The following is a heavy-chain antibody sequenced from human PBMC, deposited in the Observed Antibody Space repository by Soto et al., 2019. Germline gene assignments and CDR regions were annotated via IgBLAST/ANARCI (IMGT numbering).Heavy chain of an antibody. Sequence: QAQLVQSGAEVKKPGASVTVSCQASGYTFTMYYIHWLRQAPGQGLVWMGLINPSGGDTSLAQKFRGSLSMTRNASTSTVYMEMSSLTSEDTSTYYCARAHFYGSVAKPRKSFDVWGQGALVTVSS. J-gene: IGHJ3*01. CDR1: GYTFTMYY. D-gene: IGHD3-10*01. CDR2: INPSGGDT. CDR3: ARAHFYGSVAKPRKSFDV. V-gene: IGHV1-46*01.